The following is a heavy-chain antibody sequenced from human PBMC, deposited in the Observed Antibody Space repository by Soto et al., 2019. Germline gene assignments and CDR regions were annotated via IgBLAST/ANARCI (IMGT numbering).Heavy chain of an antibody. V-gene: IGHV3-21*01. J-gene: IGHJ4*02. CDR2: ISSSSSYI. CDR1: GFTFSSYS. D-gene: IGHD3-22*01. Sequence: EVPLVESGGGLVKPGGSLRLSCAASGFTFSSYSMNWVRQAPGKGLEWVSSISSSSSYIYYADSVKGRFTISRDNAKNSRYLQMNSLRAEDTAVYYCASHPRDSSGYWYYFDYWGQGTLVTVSS. CDR3: ASHPRDSSGYWYYFDY.